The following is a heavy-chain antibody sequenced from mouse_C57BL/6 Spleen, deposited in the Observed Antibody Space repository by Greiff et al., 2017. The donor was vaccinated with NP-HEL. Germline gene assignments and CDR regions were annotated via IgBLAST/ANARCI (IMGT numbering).Heavy chain of an antibody. V-gene: IGHV1-82*01. Sequence: VQLQQSGPELVKPGASVKISCKASGYAFSSSWMNWVKQRPGKGLEWIGRIYPGDGDTNYNGKFKGKATLTADKSSSTAYMQLSSLTSEDSAVYFCAYYYYGSSYAMDYWGQGTSVTVSS. CDR2: IYPGDGDT. CDR3: AYYYYGSSYAMDY. D-gene: IGHD1-1*01. J-gene: IGHJ4*01. CDR1: GYAFSSSW.